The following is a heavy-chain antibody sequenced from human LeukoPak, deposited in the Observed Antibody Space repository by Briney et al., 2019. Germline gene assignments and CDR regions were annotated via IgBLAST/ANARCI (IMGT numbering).Heavy chain of an antibody. Sequence: GGSLRLSCAASGFIFSSHGMNWVRQAPGKGLEWVSGISPSGDITYYADSVKGRFTISRDNSKNTLFLQMNSLRDEDTAVYYCAKDNKAGYYGVLDYWGQGTLVTVSS. CDR2: ISPSGDIT. V-gene: IGHV3-23*01. CDR1: GFIFSSHG. D-gene: IGHD3-10*01. J-gene: IGHJ4*02. CDR3: AKDNKAGYYGVLDY.